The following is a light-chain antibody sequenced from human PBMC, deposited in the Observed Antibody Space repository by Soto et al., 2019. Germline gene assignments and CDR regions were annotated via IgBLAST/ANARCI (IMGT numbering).Light chain of an antibody. CDR3: QQYNSYSWT. J-gene: IGKJ1*01. CDR2: DAS. CDR1: QSISSW. V-gene: IGKV1-5*01. Sequence: DIQMTQSPSTLSASVGDRVTITCRASQSISSWLAWYQQKPGKAPKLLIYDASSLERGVPSRFSGSGSGPKFTLTISSLQPNDFATYYCQQYNSYSWTFGQGTKV.